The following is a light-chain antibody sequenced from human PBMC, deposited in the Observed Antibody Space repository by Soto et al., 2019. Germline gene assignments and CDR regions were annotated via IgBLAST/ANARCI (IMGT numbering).Light chain of an antibody. CDR3: YSYAGRYTVV. Sequence: QSVLTQPRSVSGSPGQSVTISCTGTSSDVGAYDYVAWYQQHPGKAPKLMIYGASKRPSGVPDRFSGSKSGNTASLTISGLQAEDEADYYCYSYAGRYTVVFGGGTQLTVL. V-gene: IGLV2-11*01. J-gene: IGLJ7*01. CDR1: SSDVGAYDY. CDR2: GAS.